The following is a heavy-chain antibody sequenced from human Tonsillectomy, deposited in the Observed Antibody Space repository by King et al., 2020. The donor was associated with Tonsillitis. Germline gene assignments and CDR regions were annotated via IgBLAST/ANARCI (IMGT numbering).Heavy chain of an antibody. V-gene: IGHV3-11*01. CDR2: ISSSGNSI. J-gene: IGHJ3*02. Sequence: VQLVESGGGLVKPGGSLRLSCAASGFTFSDSYMSWLRQAPGKGLEWVSYISSSGNSIYYADSVKGRFTISRANAKNSLYLQMNSLRAEDTAIYYCARGHRELGGAFDIWGQGTVVTVSS. D-gene: IGHD1-7*01. CDR1: GFTFSDSY. CDR3: ARGHRELGGAFDI.